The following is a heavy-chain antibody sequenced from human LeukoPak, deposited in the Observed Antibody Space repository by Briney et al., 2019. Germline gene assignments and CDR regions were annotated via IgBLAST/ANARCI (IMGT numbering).Heavy chain of an antibody. J-gene: IGHJ4*02. CDR2: IYYSGST. Sequence: SETLSLTCTVSDASISSYYWSWIRQPPGKGLEWIEYIYYSGSTNYNPSLKSRVTISVDTSKNQFSLKLSSVTAADTAVYYCARDISSSWIFDYWGQGTLVTVSS. V-gene: IGHV4-59*01. D-gene: IGHD6-13*01. CDR1: DASISSYY. CDR3: ARDISSSWIFDY.